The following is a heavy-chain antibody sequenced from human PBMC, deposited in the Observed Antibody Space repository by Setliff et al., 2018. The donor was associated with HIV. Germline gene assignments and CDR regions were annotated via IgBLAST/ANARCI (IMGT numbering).Heavy chain of an antibody. CDR1: ADSITNTLYS. CDR2: IYYTGSA. Sequence: SQTLSLTCSVSADSITNTLYSWGWIRQPPGKGLECIGTIYYTGSASHNPSLKSRVTISVDTSKNRFSLKLSSVTAADTAIYYCALLYPYSGYLGYWGQGTLVTVSS. CDR3: ALLYPYSGYLGY. J-gene: IGHJ4*02. V-gene: IGHV4-39*07. D-gene: IGHD1-26*01.